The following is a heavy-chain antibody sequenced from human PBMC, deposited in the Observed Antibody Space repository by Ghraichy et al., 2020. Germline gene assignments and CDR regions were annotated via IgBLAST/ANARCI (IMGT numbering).Heavy chain of an antibody. CDR1: GFTFSSYA. J-gene: IGHJ3*02. CDR3: AKGGDPMITFGGVIVGDAFDI. CDR2: ISGSGGST. Sequence: GGSLRLSCAASGFTFSSYAMSWVRQAPGKGLEWVSVISGSGGSTYYADSVKGRFIISRDNSKNTLYLQMNSLRAEDTAVYYCAKGGDPMITFGGVIVGDAFDIWGQGTMVTVSS. D-gene: IGHD3-16*02. V-gene: IGHV3-23*01.